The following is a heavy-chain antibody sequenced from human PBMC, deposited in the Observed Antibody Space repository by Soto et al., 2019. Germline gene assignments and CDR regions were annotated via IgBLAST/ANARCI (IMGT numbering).Heavy chain of an antibody. CDR1: GGSIRTLDYS. CDR3: AARPHNSSGLDL. CDR2: VYENGNA. D-gene: IGHD2-21*01. J-gene: IGHJ6*02. V-gene: IGHV4-30-2*01. Sequence: SETLSLTCSVSGGSIRTLDYSWNWIRQPPGKAPESIGYVYENGNAYPEPSLKSRVTISIDVAKNQFSLKMTSITAADAGLYYCAARPHNSSGLDLWGQGTTVTVSS.